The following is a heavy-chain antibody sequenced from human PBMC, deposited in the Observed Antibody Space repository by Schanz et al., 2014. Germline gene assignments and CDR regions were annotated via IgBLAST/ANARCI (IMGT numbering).Heavy chain of an antibody. CDR1: GFTFNTSW. J-gene: IGHJ4*02. Sequence: EVQLVTSGGDLVQPGGSLRLSCAASGFTFNTSWFHWVRQPPGKGLLWVSRVSRDGSETTYVDSVRGRFTISRDTAKNTLYSQINSLRTEDTAVFYGAKGLGTRSNNFDYWGQGTLVTVSS. CDR2: VSRDGSET. V-gene: IGHV3-74*01. CDR3: AKGLGTRSNNFDY. D-gene: IGHD1-1*01.